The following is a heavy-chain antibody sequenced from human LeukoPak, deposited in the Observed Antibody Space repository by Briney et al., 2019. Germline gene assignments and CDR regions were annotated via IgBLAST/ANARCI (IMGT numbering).Heavy chain of an antibody. CDR1: GFTFSSYS. J-gene: IGHJ6*02. CDR2: ISSSSSYI. V-gene: IGHV3-21*04. CDR3: AKDIALAGRAYYYYAMDV. D-gene: IGHD6-19*01. Sequence: GGSLRLSCAASGFTFSSYSMNWVRQAPGKGLEWVSSISSSSSYIYYADSVKGRFTISRDNSKNTVYLQMNSLRAEDTAVYYCAKDIALAGRAYYYYAMDVWGQGTTVTVSS.